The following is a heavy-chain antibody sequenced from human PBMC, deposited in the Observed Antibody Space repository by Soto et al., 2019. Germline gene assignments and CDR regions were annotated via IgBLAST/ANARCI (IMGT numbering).Heavy chain of an antibody. CDR2: IYYSGST. CDR3: ASMSGGSFYSSPDY. J-gene: IGHJ4*02. D-gene: IGHD2-15*01. CDR1: GGSISSSSYY. Sequence: KASETLSLTCTVSGGSISSSSYYWGWIRQPPGKGLEWIGSIYYSGSTYYNPSLKSRVTISVDTSKNQFSLKLSSVTAADTAVYYCASMSGGSFYSSPDYWGQGTLVTVSS. V-gene: IGHV4-39*01.